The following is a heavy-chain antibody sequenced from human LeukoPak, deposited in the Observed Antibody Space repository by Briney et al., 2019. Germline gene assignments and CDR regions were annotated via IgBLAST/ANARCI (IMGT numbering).Heavy chain of an antibody. CDR1: GGSISSSSYY. CDR2: IYYSGST. Sequence: SETLSLTCTVSGGSISSSSYYWGWIRQPPGKGLEWIGSIYYSGSTYYNPSLKNRVTISVDTSKNQFSLKLSSVTAADTAVYYCARPSLRYYGSGSVYFDYWGQGTLVTVSS. D-gene: IGHD3-10*01. V-gene: IGHV4-39*07. CDR3: ARPSLRYYGSGSVYFDY. J-gene: IGHJ4*02.